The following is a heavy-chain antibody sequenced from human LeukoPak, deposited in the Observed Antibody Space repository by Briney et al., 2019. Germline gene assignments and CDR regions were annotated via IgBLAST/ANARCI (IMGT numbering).Heavy chain of an antibody. V-gene: IGHV3-30*18. Sequence: GGSLRLSCAASGFTFSSYGMHWVRQAPGKGLEWVAVISYDGSNKYYADSVKGRFTISRDNSKNTLYLQMNSLRAEDTAVYYCAKNRWGSVATPDSWGQGTLVTVSS. CDR1: GFTFSSYG. CDR3: AKNRWGSVATPDS. J-gene: IGHJ4*02. D-gene: IGHD5-12*01. CDR2: ISYDGSNK.